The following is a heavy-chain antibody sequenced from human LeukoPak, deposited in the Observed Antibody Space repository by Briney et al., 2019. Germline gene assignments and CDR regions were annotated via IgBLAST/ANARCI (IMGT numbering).Heavy chain of an antibody. CDR3: ARGVMVRGVIFYYYYYMDV. Sequence: ASAKVSCKASGYTFTSYDINWVRQATGQGLEWMGWMNPNSGNTGYAQKFQGRVTITRNTSISTAYMELSSLRSEDTAVYYCARGVMVRGVIFYYYYYMDVWGKGTTVTVSS. D-gene: IGHD3-10*01. J-gene: IGHJ6*03. CDR2: MNPNSGNT. V-gene: IGHV1-8*03. CDR1: GYTFTSYD.